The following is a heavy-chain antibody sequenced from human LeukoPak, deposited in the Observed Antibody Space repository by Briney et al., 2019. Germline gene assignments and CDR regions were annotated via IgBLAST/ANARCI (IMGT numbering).Heavy chain of an antibody. CDR2: ISGSGGST. Sequence: PGGSLRLSCAASGFTFSSYAMSWVRQAPGKGLEWVSAISGSGGSTYYADSVKGRFTISRDNSKNTLYLQMNSLRSEDTAVYYCARDGSYNSNWDEDAFDIWGQGTMVTVSS. D-gene: IGHD6-13*01. CDR1: GFTFSSYA. V-gene: IGHV3-23*01. CDR3: ARDGSYNSNWDEDAFDI. J-gene: IGHJ3*02.